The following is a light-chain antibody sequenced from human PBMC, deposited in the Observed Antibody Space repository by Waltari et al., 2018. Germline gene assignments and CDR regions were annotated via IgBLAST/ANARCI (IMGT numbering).Light chain of an antibody. J-gene: IGLJ2*01. CDR1: SSDVGGYNY. Sequence: QSALTLPASVSGSPGQSITISCTGTSSDVGGYNYVSWFQQHPGKAPKLIIYELRNRPLGVSERFSGSKSANTASLTISGLQSEDEAYYYCSSYSGSSTLILFGGGTKVTVL. CDR2: ELR. CDR3: SSYSGSSTLIL. V-gene: IGLV2-14*03.